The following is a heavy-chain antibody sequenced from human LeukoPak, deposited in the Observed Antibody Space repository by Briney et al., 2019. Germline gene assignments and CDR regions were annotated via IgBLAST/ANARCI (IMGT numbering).Heavy chain of an antibody. D-gene: IGHD2-21*02. J-gene: IGHJ4*02. CDR1: RFSFSNYG. CDR3: ARQGDTGSWYFDY. Sequence: GGSLRLSCAASRFSFSNYGMHWVRQAPGKGLEWVAVISYDGSNKYYADSVKGQVTISRDNSKSTLYLQMDSLRAGDTAVYYCARQGDTGSWYFDYWGQGTLVTVSS. V-gene: IGHV3-30*19. CDR2: ISYDGSNK.